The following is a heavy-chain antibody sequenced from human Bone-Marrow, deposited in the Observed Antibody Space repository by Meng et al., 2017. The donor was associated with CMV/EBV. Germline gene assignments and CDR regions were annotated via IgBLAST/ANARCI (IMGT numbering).Heavy chain of an antibody. CDR1: GDSVSSNSAA. D-gene: IGHD3-22*01. J-gene: IGHJ6*02. Sequence: LRLSCAISGDSVSSNSAAWNWIRQSPSRGLEWLGRTYYRSKWYDDYAMAVKSRITINPDTSKNQFSLQLNSVTPEDTAVYYCARDCYDSGAYYYTEEYYHGLDVWGQGTTVTVSS. CDR2: TYYRSKWYD. CDR3: ARDCYDSGAYYYTEEYYHGLDV. V-gene: IGHV6-1*01.